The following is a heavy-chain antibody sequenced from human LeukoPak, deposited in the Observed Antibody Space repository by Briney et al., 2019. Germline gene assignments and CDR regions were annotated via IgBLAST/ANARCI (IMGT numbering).Heavy chain of an antibody. CDR1: GYTFTSYG. CDR2: ISAYNGNT. V-gene: IGHV1-18*01. D-gene: IGHD2-2*01. J-gene: IGHJ6*02. CDR3: ARDRKRYCSSTSCYPYYYYYGMDV. Sequence: ASVKVSCKASGYTFTSYGISWVRQAPGQGLEWMGWISAYNGNTNYAQKLQGRVTMTTDTSTSTAYMELRSLRSDDTVVYYCARDRKRYCSSTSCYPYYYYYGMDVWGQGTTVTVSS.